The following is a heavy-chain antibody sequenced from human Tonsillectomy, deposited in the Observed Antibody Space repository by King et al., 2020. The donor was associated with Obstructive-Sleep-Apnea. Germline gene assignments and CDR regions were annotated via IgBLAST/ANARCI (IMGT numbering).Heavy chain of an antibody. D-gene: IGHD3-16*01. V-gene: IGHV3-30*02. CDR2: MREDGSDK. CDR1: GFTFSNYG. Sequence: VQLVESGGGVVQPGGSLRLSCAASGFTFSNYGMHGVRQAPGKGLDWWAFMREDGSDKYYTDSVKGRFTISRDSSKHTRYLQMNSLRTEDTAVYYCAKPLRRAFGDYFDYWGQGTLVTVSS. J-gene: IGHJ4*02. CDR3: AKPLRRAFGDYFDY.